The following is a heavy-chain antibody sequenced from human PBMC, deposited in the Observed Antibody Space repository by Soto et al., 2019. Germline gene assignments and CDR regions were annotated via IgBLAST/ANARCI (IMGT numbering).Heavy chain of an antibody. CDR3: ARHAACCSGGSCYGVYYYGLAV. CDR1: GGSISSSSYY. V-gene: IGHV4-39*01. D-gene: IGHD2-15*01. Sequence: SETLSLTCTVSGGSISSSSYYWGWIRQPPGKGLEWIGSIYYSGSTYYKSSLKSRVTISVDTSKNQFSLKLSSVTAADAAVYYCARHAACCSGGSCYGVYYYGLAVWAQGSTVTGSS. J-gene: IGHJ6*02. CDR2: IYYSGST.